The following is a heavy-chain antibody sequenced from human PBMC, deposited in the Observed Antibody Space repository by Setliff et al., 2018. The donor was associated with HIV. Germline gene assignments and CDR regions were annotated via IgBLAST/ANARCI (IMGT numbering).Heavy chain of an antibody. D-gene: IGHD1-26*01. CDR1: GYTFSAYY. CDR3: ALASIVSTARWNH. Sequence: GASVKVSCKVSGYTFSAYYLHWVRRAPGQGLEWMGWINPNSGATKYAQNFQGRVTMTRDTSISTAYMDLSSLTSDDKAVYYCALASIVSTARWNHWGRGTLVTVSS. CDR2: INPNSGAT. V-gene: IGHV1-2*02. J-gene: IGHJ5*02.